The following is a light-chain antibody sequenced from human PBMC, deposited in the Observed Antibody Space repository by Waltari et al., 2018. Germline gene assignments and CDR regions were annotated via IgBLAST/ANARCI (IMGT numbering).Light chain of an antibody. Sequence: DIQMTQSPSSLSASVGDRVTITCRASQTISIYLNWYQQKPGRAPNLPIYAASSLQSGVPSRFSGSGSGTDFTLTISSLQPEDFATYYCQQSYSAPPTFGQGTKLEI. J-gene: IGKJ2*01. CDR3: QQSYSAPPT. CDR2: AAS. CDR1: QTISIY. V-gene: IGKV1-39*01.